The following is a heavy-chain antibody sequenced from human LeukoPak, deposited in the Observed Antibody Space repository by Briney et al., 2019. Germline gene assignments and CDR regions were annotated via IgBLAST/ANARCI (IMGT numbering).Heavy chain of an antibody. V-gene: IGHV4-34*01. J-gene: IGHJ6*03. CDR1: GGYFSGYY. CDR2: INHGGST. CDR3: ARGRVEGYDFWSGYSHRGYYYMDV. D-gene: IGHD3-3*01. Sequence: SETLSLTCAVYGGYFSGYYWSWIRQPPGKGLEWIGEINHGGSTNYNPSLKSRDTISVDTSKIQFSLKLSSVTAADTAVYYCARGRVEGYDFWSGYSHRGYYYMDVWGKGTTVTVSS.